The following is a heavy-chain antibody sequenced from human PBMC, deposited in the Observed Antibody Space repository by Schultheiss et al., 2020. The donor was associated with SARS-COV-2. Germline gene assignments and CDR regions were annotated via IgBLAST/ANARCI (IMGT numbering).Heavy chain of an antibody. CDR1: GFSFSTYS. CDR2: ISSSSSTI. V-gene: IGHV3-48*04. J-gene: IGHJ3*02. D-gene: IGHD6-19*01. Sequence: GGSLRLSCAASGFSFSTYSMNWVRQAPGKGLEWVSYISSSSSTIYYADSVKGRFTISRDNAKNSLYLQMNSLRAEDTAVYYCAKDQNSSPRDAFDIWGQGTMVTVSS. CDR3: AKDQNSSPRDAFDI.